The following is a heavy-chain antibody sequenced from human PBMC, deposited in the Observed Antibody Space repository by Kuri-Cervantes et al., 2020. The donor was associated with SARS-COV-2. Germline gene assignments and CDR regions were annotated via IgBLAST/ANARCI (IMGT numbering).Heavy chain of an antibody. CDR1: GFTFSSYA. J-gene: IGHJ4*02. V-gene: IGHV3-23*01. Sequence: ETLSLTCAASGFTFSSYAMSWVRQAPGKGLEWVSAISGSGGSTYYADSVKGRFTISRDNSKNTLYLQMNSLRAEDTAVYYCAKAGVLYNWNYWGQGTLVPVDS. D-gene: IGHD1-20*01. CDR2: ISGSGGST. CDR3: AKAGVLYNWNY.